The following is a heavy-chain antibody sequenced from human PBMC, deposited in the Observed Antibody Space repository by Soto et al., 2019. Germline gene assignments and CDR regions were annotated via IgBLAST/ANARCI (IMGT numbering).Heavy chain of an antibody. J-gene: IGHJ4*02. Sequence: QVQLQESGPGLVKPSETLSLTCVVSGGSINSSYWWNWVRQPPGKGLEWIGEISHGGSTNFNPSLKSRATITVDKSKHHLSLKLDSVTAADTEVYYCAREVSGIQAFDYWGQGTLVTVSS. CDR2: ISHGGST. CDR1: GGSINSSYW. CDR3: AREVSGIQAFDY. V-gene: IGHV4-4*02. D-gene: IGHD1-20*01.